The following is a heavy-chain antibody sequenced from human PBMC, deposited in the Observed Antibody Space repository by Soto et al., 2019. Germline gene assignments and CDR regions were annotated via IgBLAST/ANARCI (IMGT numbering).Heavy chain of an antibody. V-gene: IGHV3-9*01. CDR3: AKGFQVSRGIGGYNWNPAGGFDY. CDR1: GFTFDDYA. D-gene: IGHD1-20*01. J-gene: IGHJ4*02. Sequence: GGSLRLSCAASGFTFDDYAMHWVRQAPGKGLEWVSGISWNSGSIGYADSVKGRFTISRDNAKNSLYLQMNSLRAEDTALYYCAKGFQVSRGIGGYNWNPAGGFDYWGQGTLVTVSS. CDR2: ISWNSGSI.